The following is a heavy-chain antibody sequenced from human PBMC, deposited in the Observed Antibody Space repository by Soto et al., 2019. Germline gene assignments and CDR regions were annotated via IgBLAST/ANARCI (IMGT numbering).Heavy chain of an antibody. CDR3: ARVECSGGDCSPGDY. CDR1: YGSISSYY. V-gene: IGHV4-59*01. CDR2: IYYSGST. J-gene: IGHJ4*02. D-gene: IGHD2-21*01. Sequence: SQALSLTCAVAYGSISSYYWSWIVQPPGKGLELIGYIYYSGSTNYDPSLKSRVTISVDTSKNQFSLKLSSVTAADTAVYYCARVECSGGDCSPGDYWGQGTLVTVSS.